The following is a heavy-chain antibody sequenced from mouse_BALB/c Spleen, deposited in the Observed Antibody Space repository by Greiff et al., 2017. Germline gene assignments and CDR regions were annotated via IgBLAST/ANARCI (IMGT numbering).Heavy chain of an antibody. CDR2: ISYDGSN. CDR1: GYSITSGYY. CDR3: GGGYFDV. Sequence: EVKLEESGPGLVKPSQSLSLTCSVTGYSITSGYYWNWIRQFPGNKLEWMGYISYDGSNNYNPSLKNRISITRDTSKNQFFLKLNSVTTEDTATYYCGGGYFDVWGAGTTVTVSS. V-gene: IGHV3-6*02. J-gene: IGHJ1*01.